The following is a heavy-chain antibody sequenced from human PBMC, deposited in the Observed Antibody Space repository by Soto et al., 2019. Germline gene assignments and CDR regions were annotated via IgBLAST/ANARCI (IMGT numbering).Heavy chain of an antibody. J-gene: IGHJ6*02. CDR2: IYYSGST. V-gene: IGHV4-59*01. CDR3: ARVYSSSWNYYYGMDV. CDR1: GVSISSYY. Sequence: SETLSLTCTVSGVSISSYYWSWIRQPPGKGLEWIGYIYYSGSTNYNPSLKSRVTISVDTSKNQFSLKLSSVTAADTAVYYCARVYSSSWNYYYGMDVWGQGTTVTVSS. D-gene: IGHD6-13*01.